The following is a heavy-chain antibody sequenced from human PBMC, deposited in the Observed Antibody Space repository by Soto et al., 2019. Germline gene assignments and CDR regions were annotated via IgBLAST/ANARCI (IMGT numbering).Heavy chain of an antibody. CDR3: ARERGGYSYGDS. CDR2: INAGNGNT. D-gene: IGHD5-18*01. CDR1: GYTFTSYA. J-gene: IGHJ4*02. Sequence: ASVKVSCKASGYTFTSYAMNWVRQAPGQRLEWMGWINAGNGNTKYSQKFQGRVTITRDTSASTAYMELSSLRSEDTAVYYCARERGGYSYGDSWGQGTLVTVSS. V-gene: IGHV1-3*01.